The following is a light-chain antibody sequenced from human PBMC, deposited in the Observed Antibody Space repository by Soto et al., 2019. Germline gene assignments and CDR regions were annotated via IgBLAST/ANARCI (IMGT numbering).Light chain of an antibody. CDR2: GAS. CDR3: QQYNNWPPWT. CDR1: QSVSSN. Sequence: EIVMMQSPATLSVSPGERATLSCRASQSVSSNLAWYQQKPGQAPRLLIYGASTRATGIPARFSGSGSGTEFTLTISSLQSEDFAVYYCQQYNNWPPWTFGQGTKVEFK. V-gene: IGKV3-15*01. J-gene: IGKJ1*01.